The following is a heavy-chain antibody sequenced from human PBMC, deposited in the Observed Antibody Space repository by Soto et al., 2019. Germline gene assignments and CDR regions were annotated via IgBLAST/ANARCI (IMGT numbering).Heavy chain of an antibody. CDR3: AKDLSIAANNDY. J-gene: IGHJ4*02. CDR2: ISYDGSNK. CDR1: GFTFSSYG. Sequence: QVQLVESGGGVVQPGRSLRLSCAASGFTFSSYGMHWVRQAPGKGLEWVAVISYDGSNKYYADSVKGRFTISRDNSKNTLYLQMNSLRAEDTAVYYCAKDLSIAANNDYWGQGTLVTVSS. V-gene: IGHV3-30*18. D-gene: IGHD6-25*01.